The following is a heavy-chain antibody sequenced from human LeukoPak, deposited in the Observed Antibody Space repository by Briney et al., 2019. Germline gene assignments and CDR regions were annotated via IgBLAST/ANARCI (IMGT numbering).Heavy chain of an antibody. CDR1: GGSFSGYY. CDR2: IKLSGGT. CDR3: VRGVSGWYGFDY. D-gene: IGHD6-19*01. J-gene: IGHJ4*02. Sequence: PETLSLTCAVHGGSFSGYYWTWIRQPPGKGLEWIGEIKLSGGTKYNPYLKSRVTISAETSNNQFFLKLNTVTGADTAVYYCVRGVSGWYGFDYWGQGTLVTVSS. V-gene: IGHV4-34*01.